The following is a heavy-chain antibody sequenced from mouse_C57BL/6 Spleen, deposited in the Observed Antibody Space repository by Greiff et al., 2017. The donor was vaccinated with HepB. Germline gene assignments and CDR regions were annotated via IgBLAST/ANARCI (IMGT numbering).Heavy chain of an antibody. D-gene: IGHD4-1*01. J-gene: IGHJ3*01. Sequence: VQLQQSGAELVRPGASVKLSCTASGFNIKDDYMHWVKQRPEQGLEWIGWIDPENGDTEYASKFQGKATITADTSSNTAYLQLSSLTSEDTAVYYGTIYLTGMRGFAYWGQETLVTVS. CDR2: IDPENGDT. V-gene: IGHV14-4*01. CDR1: GFNIKDDY. CDR3: TIYLTGMRGFAY.